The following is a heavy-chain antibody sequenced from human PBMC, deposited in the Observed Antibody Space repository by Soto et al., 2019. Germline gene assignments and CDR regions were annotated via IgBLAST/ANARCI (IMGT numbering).Heavy chain of an antibody. J-gene: IGHJ4*02. V-gene: IGHV1-18*01. CDR3: ARDGWYVGDY. Sequence: ASVKVSCKASGYTFSSYGISWVRQAPGQGLEWMGWISGYNGKTNYAQKVQDRVTMTTDTSTSTVYMELRSLRSEDTAVYYCARDGWYVGDYWGQGTLVTVSS. D-gene: IGHD6-19*01. CDR2: ISGYNGKT. CDR1: GYTFSSYG.